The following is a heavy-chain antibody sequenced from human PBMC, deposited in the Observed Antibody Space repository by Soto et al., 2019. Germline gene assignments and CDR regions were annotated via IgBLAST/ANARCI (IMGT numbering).Heavy chain of an antibody. CDR1: GFTFSSYA. CDR2: ISGSGGST. D-gene: IGHD4-17*01. J-gene: IGHJ4*02. Sequence: EVQLLESGGGLVQPGGSLRLSCAASGFTFSSYAMSWVRQAPGKGLEWVSAISGSGGSTYYADSVKGRFTISRDNSKNTLYLQMNSVRAEDTALYYGAKVGVSHYGDYVSYWGQGTLVTVSS. CDR3: AKVGVSHYGDYVSY. V-gene: IGHV3-23*01.